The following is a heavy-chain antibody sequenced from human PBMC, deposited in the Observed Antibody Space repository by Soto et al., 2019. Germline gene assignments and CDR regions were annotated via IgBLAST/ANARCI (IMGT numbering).Heavy chain of an antibody. V-gene: IGHV3-30-3*01. D-gene: IGHD1-26*01. CDR3: ARDEGWELLIYSPFDY. CDR1: GFTFSSYA. Sequence: GGSLRLSCAASGFTFSSYAMHWVRQAPGKGLEWVAVISYDGSNKYYADSVKGRFTISRDNSENTLYLQMNSLRAEDTAVYYCARDEGWELLIYSPFDYWGQGTLVTVSS. CDR2: ISYDGSNK. J-gene: IGHJ4*02.